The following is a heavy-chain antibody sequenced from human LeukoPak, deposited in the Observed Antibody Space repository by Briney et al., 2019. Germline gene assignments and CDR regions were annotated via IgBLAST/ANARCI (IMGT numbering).Heavy chain of an antibody. V-gene: IGHV1-2*02. CDR1: GYTFTGYY. CDR3: ARLRDDYVWGSYRYEPAPFDY. D-gene: IGHD3-16*02. J-gene: IGHJ4*02. Sequence: GASVKVSCKASGYTFTGYYMYWGRQAPGQGLEWMGWIKPNSGGTNYAQKFQGRVTMTRDTSISTAYMELSRLRSDDTAVYYCARLRDDYVWGSYRYEPAPFDYWGQGTLVTVSS. CDR2: IKPNSGGT.